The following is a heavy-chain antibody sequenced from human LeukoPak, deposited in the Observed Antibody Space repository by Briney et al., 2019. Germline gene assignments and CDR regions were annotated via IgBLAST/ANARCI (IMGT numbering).Heavy chain of an antibody. CDR3: AIKYYYYYGMDV. V-gene: IGHV5-10-1*01. J-gene: IGHJ6*02. CDR2: IDPSDSYT. Sequence: GESLNISCKGSGYSFTSYWISWVRQMPGKGLEWMGRIDPSDSYTNYSPSFQGHVTISADKSISTAYLQWSSLKASDTAMYYCAIKYYYYYGMDVWGQGTTVTVSS. CDR1: GYSFTSYW.